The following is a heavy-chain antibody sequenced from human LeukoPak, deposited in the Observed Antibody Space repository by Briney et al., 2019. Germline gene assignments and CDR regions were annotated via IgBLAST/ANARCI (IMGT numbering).Heavy chain of an antibody. D-gene: IGHD3-22*01. Sequence: PGGSLRLSCAASGFTFSSYAMTWVRQAPGQGLEWVSAITSSGGSTYYADSVKGRFTISRDNSKNTLYLQMHSLRVEDTAVYYCANRDIVMVITTGSAAQYWGQGTLVTVSS. CDR2: ITSSGGST. CDR1: GFTFSSYA. V-gene: IGHV3-23*01. CDR3: ANRDIVMVITTGSAAQY. J-gene: IGHJ4*02.